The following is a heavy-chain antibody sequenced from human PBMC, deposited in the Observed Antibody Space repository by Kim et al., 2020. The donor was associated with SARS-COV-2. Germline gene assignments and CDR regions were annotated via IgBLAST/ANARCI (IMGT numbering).Heavy chain of an antibody. CDR3: AGDGGGGNMVQN. CDR2: IWYDGTNK. V-gene: IGHV3-33*01. D-gene: IGHD5-18*01. CDR1: GFTFSSYG. Sequence: GGSLRLSCAASGFTFSSYGMHWVRQAPGKGLEGVAVIWYDGTNKYYADSVKGRLTISRENSKNTPYLQMNSLRAEAKAVYYFAGDGGGGNMVQNGGQGT. J-gene: IGHJ4*02.